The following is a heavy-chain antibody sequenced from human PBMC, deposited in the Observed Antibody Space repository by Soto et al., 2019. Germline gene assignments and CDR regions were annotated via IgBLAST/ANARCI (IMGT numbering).Heavy chain of an antibody. V-gene: IGHV3-23*01. CDR2: VTDSGGKT. CDR3: AKGFIVAATTPEFDY. D-gene: IGHD1-26*01. J-gene: IGHJ4*02. CDR1: GFTFTTYA. Sequence: EVQLLESGGGLVQPGGSLRLSCAASGFTFTTYAMSWVPQAPGKGLEWVSGVTDSGGKTYYADSVKGRFTISRDNSKNTLYLQMNSLRAEDTAVYYCAKGFIVAATTPEFDYWGQGTLVTVSS.